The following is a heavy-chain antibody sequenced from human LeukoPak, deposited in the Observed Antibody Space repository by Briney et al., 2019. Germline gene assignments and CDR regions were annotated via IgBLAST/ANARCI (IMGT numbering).Heavy chain of an antibody. CDR1: GYAFTSYD. CDR3: ARKGYDTQAYYYYYGMDV. V-gene: IGHV1-8*01. D-gene: IGHD6-13*01. CDR2: MNPNSGNA. Sequence: ASVKVSCKASGYAFTSYDFNWVRQATGQGLEWMVWMNPNSGNAGYAQKFQGRVTMTRNTSTSTAYMELSSLRSEDTAVYYCARKGYDTQAYYYYYGMDVWGQGTTVTVSS. J-gene: IGHJ6*02.